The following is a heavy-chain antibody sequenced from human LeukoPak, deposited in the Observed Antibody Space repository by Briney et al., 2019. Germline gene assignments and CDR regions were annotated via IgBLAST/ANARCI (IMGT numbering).Heavy chain of an antibody. CDR2: INPSGGST. V-gene: IGHV1-46*01. J-gene: IGHJ4*02. CDR1: GGTFSSYA. Sequence: ASVKVSCKASGGTFSSYAISWVRQAPGQGLEWMGIINPSGGSTSYAQKFQGRVTMTRDTSTSTVYMELSSLRSEDTAVYYCARSGTTWEGYFDYWGQGTLVTVSS. D-gene: IGHD1-7*01. CDR3: ARSGTTWEGYFDY.